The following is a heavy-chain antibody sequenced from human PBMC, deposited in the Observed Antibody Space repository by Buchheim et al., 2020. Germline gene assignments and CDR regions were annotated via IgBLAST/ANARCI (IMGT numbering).Heavy chain of an antibody. V-gene: IGHV4-34*01. CDR2: INHSGST. D-gene: IGHD2-2*01. J-gene: IGHJ6*03. Sequence: QVQLQQWGAGLLKPSETLSLTCAVYGGSFSGYYWSWIRQPPGKGLEWIGEINHSGSTNYNPSLKSRVPISVDPAKNQFYLKLSSVTAADTAVYYCARADIVVVPAARVYYYYYMDVWGKGTT. CDR3: ARADIVVVPAARVYYYYYMDV. CDR1: GGSFSGYY.